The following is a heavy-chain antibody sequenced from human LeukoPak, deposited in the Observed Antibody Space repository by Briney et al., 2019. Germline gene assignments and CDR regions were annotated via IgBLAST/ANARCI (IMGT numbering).Heavy chain of an antibody. D-gene: IGHD6-19*01. V-gene: IGHV4-30-4*01. Sequence: SETLSLTCTVSGGSISSGDYYWSWIRQPPGKGLEWIGYIYYSGSTYYNPSLKSRVTISVDTSKNQFSLKLSSVTAADTAVYYCAREAWLVLTPSNWFDPWGQGTLVTVSS. CDR3: AREAWLVLTPSNWFDP. CDR1: GGSISSGDYY. CDR2: IYYSGST. J-gene: IGHJ5*02.